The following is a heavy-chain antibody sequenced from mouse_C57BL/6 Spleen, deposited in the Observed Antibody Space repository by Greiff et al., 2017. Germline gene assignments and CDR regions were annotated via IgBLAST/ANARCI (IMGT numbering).Heavy chain of an antibody. D-gene: IGHD2-1*01. J-gene: IGHJ2*01. Sequence: VQLQQPGAELVKPGASVKLSCKASGYTFTSYWMHWVKQRPGQGLEWIGMIHPNSGSTNYNEKFKSKATLTVDKSSSTAYMQLSSLTSEDSAVYYCARRGDLPYYFDYWGQGTTLTVSS. CDR1: GYTFTSYW. CDR2: IHPNSGST. V-gene: IGHV1-64*01. CDR3: ARRGDLPYYFDY.